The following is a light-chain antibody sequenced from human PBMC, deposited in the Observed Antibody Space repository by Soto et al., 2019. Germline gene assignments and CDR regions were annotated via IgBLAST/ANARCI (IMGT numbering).Light chain of an antibody. Sequence: VRTQSPGTLSWSPGESATLSGRSTRNDSSNDVAWYHQRPGQAPRLLIYGTSSRPTGVPDRFSASGSGTDFTLTISSLEPEDFAVYYCQQYSRSPFTFGPGTKVDIK. CDR3: QQYSRSPFT. CDR2: GTS. V-gene: IGKV3-20*01. CDR1: RNDSSND. J-gene: IGKJ3*01.